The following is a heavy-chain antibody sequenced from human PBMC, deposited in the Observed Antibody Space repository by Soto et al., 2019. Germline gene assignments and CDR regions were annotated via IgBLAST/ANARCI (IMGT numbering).Heavy chain of an antibody. CDR2: IKSKPAGGTT. V-gene: IGHV3-15*07. J-gene: IGHJ4*02. Sequence: ESGGGLVKPGGSLRLSCAASGLSLINAWMNWVRQAPGKGREWAGRIKSKPAGGTTDYAAPVTGRFTISRDDSRNTVYLQMSSLKTDDTAVYYCSADLPGGYSNFFDYWGQGILVTVSS. CDR3: SADLPGGYSNFFDY. D-gene: IGHD4-4*01. CDR1: GLSLINAW.